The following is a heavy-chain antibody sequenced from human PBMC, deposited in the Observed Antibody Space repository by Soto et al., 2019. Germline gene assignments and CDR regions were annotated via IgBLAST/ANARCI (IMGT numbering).Heavy chain of an antibody. Sequence: EAQLLESGGGLVQPGGSLRLSRAASGFTFSNYAMNWVRQAPVKGLERGSGISDNGGSTYYADSVKGRFTISRDNPKTTLYLQMNLLRAEDTAVYYCASGYCGSSSCLRMDVWGQGTTVTVSS. CDR3: ASGYCGSSSCLRMDV. D-gene: IGHD2-2*01. CDR2: ISDNGGST. V-gene: IGHV3-23*01. CDR1: GFTFSNYA. J-gene: IGHJ6*02.